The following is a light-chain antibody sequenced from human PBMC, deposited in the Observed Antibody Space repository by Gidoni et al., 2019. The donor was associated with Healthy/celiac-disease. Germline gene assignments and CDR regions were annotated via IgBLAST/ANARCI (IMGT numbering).Light chain of an antibody. Sequence: DIQMTQSPSSLSASVGDRVTITCQASQDISNYLNWYQQKPGKAPKLLIYDASNLETGVPSRFSGSGSGTDFTFTISSLQPEDIATYYCQQYDTLPRTFGPXTKVDIK. CDR2: DAS. CDR1: QDISNY. J-gene: IGKJ3*01. V-gene: IGKV1-33*01. CDR3: QQYDTLPRT.